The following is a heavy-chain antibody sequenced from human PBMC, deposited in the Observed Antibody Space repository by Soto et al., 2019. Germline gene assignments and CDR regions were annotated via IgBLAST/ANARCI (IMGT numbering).Heavy chain of an antibody. D-gene: IGHD2-21*01. CDR1: GYSFTTDW. CDR2: IHPGDSIT. J-gene: IGHJ4*02. V-gene: IGHV5-51*01. Sequence: GESLKISCSTSGYSFTTDWIGWVRQMPGKGLEWVGIIHPGDSITRYSPSFQGQVTISADKSISTAYLQWSSLKASDTAIYYCARSRTYXGNAFDSWGQGTLVTVSS. CDR3: ARSRTYXGNAFDS.